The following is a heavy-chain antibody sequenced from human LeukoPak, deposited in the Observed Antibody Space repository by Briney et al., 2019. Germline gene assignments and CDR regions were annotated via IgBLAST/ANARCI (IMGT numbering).Heavy chain of an antibody. D-gene: IGHD6-19*01. CDR1: GYTFTSYD. CDR3: ARPRGQWLAPRDAFDI. CDR2: MNPNSGNT. J-gene: IGHJ3*02. Sequence: ASVKVSCKASGYTFTSYDINWVRQATGQGLEWMGWMNPNSGNTGYAQKFQGRVTITRNTSISTAYMELSRLRSDDTAVYYCARPRGQWLAPRDAFDIWGQGTMVTVSS. V-gene: IGHV1-8*03.